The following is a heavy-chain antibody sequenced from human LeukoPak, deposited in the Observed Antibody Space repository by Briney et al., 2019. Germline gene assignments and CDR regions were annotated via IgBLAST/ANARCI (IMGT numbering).Heavy chain of an antibody. V-gene: IGHV3-33*01. CDR3: ARGGDYYDSSGYYYVWVEN. Sequence: PGRSLRLSCAASGFTFSSYGMHWVRQAPGKGLEWVAVIWYDGSNKYYADSVKGRFTIPRDNSKNTLYLQMNSLRAEDTAVYYCARGGDYYDSSGYYYVWVENWGQGTLVTVSS. J-gene: IGHJ4*02. D-gene: IGHD3-22*01. CDR2: IWYDGSNK. CDR1: GFTFSSYG.